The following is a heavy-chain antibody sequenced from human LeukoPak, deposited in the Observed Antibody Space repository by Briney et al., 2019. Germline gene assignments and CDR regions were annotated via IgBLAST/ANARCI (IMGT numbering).Heavy chain of an antibody. Sequence: ASVKVSCKASGYTFTSYGISWVRQAPGQGLEWVGWISAYNGNTNYAQKLQGRVTMTTDTSTSTAYMELRSLRSDDTAVYYCARRYYDILTGYYDYWGQGTLVTVSS. CDR2: ISAYNGNT. V-gene: IGHV1-18*04. J-gene: IGHJ4*02. CDR1: GYTFTSYG. D-gene: IGHD3-9*01. CDR3: ARRYYDILTGYYDY.